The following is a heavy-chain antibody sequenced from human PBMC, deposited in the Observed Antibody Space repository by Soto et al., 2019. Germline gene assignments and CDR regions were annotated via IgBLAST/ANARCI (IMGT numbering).Heavy chain of an antibody. CDR1: GYTFTTYG. CDR3: ARDNQDILPGWTGGAFDY. CDR2: ISAYNGNT. Sequence: QVHLVQSGAEVKKPGASVKVSCKASGYTFTTYGISRVRQAPGQGLECMGWISAYNGNTKYAQKFQGRVTVTTETSASTAYMELRRLGSDDTAIYYCARDNQDILPGWTGGAFDYWGQRTLVIVSS. J-gene: IGHJ4*02. V-gene: IGHV1-18*01. D-gene: IGHD3-9*01.